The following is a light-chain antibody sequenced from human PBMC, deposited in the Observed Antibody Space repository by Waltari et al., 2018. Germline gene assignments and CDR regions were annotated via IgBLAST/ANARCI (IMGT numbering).Light chain of an antibody. CDR1: SPNIGAGYD. CDR3: QSYDNSLSSWV. J-gene: IGLJ3*02. CDR2: GSP. V-gene: IGLV1-40*01. Sequence: QSVLTQPPSVSGTPGQSVTISCTGGSPNIGAGYDVHWYQQLRGAAPKVVIFGSPTRATGVTARFSASKSGTSASLAITGLQADDEADYYCQSYDNSLSSWVFGGGTKLTVL.